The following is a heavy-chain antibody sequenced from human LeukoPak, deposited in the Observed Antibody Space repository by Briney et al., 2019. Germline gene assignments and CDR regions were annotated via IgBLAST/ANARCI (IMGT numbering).Heavy chain of an antibody. CDR3: AIATSSSGYYYYYMDV. J-gene: IGHJ6*03. CDR1: GFTFGGYG. V-gene: IGHV3-20*04. Sequence: GGSLRLSCAASGFTFGGYGMSWVRQAPGKGLEWVSGITWNGGSTGYADSVKGRFTISRDNAKNSLYLQMNSLRYEDTALYYCAIATSSSGYYYYYMDVWGKGTTVTVSS. CDR2: ITWNGGST. D-gene: IGHD6-6*01.